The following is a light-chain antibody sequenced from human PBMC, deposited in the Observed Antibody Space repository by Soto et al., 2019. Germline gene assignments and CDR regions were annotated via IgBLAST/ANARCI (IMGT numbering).Light chain of an antibody. J-gene: IGKJ1*01. CDR1: QSIYSSF. CDR3: QQYGDSPRT. V-gene: IGKV3-20*01. CDR2: GAS. Sequence: EIVLTQSPGTLSLSPGERTTLSCRASQSIYSSFFAWYQQKPGQAPRLLISGASNRATGIPDGFSGSGSGTDFTLTISGLEPEDFAVYYCQQYGDSPRTFGQGTKVEIK.